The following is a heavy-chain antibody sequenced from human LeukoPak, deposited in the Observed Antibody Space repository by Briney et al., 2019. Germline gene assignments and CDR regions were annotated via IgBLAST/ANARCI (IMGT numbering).Heavy chain of an antibody. J-gene: IGHJ4*02. D-gene: IGHD4-17*01. V-gene: IGHV4-39*07. CDR1: GGSISSSSYY. CDR2: IYYSGST. Sequence: SETLSLTCTVSGGSISSSSYYWGWIRQPPGKGLEWIGSIYYSGSTYYNPSLKSRVTISVDKSKNQFSLKLSSVTAADTAVYYCASGDYDYFDYWGQGTLVTVSS. CDR3: ASGDYDYFDY.